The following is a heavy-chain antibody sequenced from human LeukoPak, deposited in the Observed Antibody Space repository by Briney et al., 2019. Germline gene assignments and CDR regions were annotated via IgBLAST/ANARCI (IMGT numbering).Heavy chain of an antibody. Sequence: GGSLRLSCAASGFTFSSYGMHWVRQAPGKGLEWVAVISFDGSTKYYEDFVKGRFTISRDKSKNTLYLQMNSLRPEDTAVYYCAKDSNGSGSYGYFQHWGQGTLVTVSS. J-gene: IGHJ1*01. CDR1: GFTFSSYG. CDR3: AKDSNGSGSYGYFQH. V-gene: IGHV3-30*18. D-gene: IGHD3-10*01. CDR2: ISFDGSTK.